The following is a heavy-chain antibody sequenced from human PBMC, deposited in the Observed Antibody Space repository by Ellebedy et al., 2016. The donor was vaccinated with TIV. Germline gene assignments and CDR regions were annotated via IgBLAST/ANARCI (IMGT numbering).Heavy chain of an antibody. J-gene: IGHJ5*02. V-gene: IGHV4-59*08. CDR1: GGSISSYY. Sequence: MPSETLSLTCPVSGGSISSYYWSWIRQAPGKGLEWIGHIYDSGSTNHTSSLRSRVTISVDKAMNQFSLKLSSGIAADTAVYYRARSYCTSARCYAHNYFDPWGQGTLVTVSS. CDR3: ARSYCTSARCYAHNYFDP. CDR2: IYDSGST. D-gene: IGHD2-2*01.